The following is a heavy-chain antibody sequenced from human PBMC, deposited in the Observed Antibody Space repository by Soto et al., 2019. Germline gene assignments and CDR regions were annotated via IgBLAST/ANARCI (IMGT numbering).Heavy chain of an antibody. Sequence: SETLSLTCTVSGGSISSGGYYWSWIRQHPGKGLEWIGYIYYSGSTYYNPSLKSRVTISVDTSKNQFSLKLSSVTAADTAVYYCARSQLGDHGYWGQGTLVTVSS. CDR3: ARSQLGDHGY. J-gene: IGHJ4*02. D-gene: IGHD3-10*01. CDR1: GGSISSGGYY. CDR2: IYYSGST. V-gene: IGHV4-31*03.